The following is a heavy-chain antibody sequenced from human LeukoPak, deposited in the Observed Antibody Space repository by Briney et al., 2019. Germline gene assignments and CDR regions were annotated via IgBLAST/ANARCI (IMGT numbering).Heavy chain of an antibody. J-gene: IGHJ5*02. Sequence: NPGEPLKISCKGSGYSFTSYWIGWVRQMPGKGLEGMGIIYPGDSDTRYSPSFQGQVTISADKSISTAYLQWSSLKASDTAMYYWARGWLSRVPWWFDPWGQGTLAPVSS. V-gene: IGHV5-51*01. CDR1: GYSFTSYW. CDR2: IYPGDSDT. D-gene: IGHD3-9*01. CDR3: ARGWLSRVPWWFDP.